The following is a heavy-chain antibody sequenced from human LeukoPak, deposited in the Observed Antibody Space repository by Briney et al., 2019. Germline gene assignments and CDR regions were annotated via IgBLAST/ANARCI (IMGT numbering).Heavy chain of an antibody. J-gene: IGHJ4*02. CDR3: AKGGYITMVRGVSLDY. Sequence: GGSLRLSCAASGFTFGPYTMNWVRQAPGKGLEWVSAFYSGGTTYYADSVKGRFTISTDNSKNTLYLQMNSLRAEDTAMYYCAKGGYITMVRGVSLDYWGQGTLVTVSS. CDR2: FYSGGTT. V-gene: IGHV3-66*01. CDR1: GFTFGPYT. D-gene: IGHD3-10*01.